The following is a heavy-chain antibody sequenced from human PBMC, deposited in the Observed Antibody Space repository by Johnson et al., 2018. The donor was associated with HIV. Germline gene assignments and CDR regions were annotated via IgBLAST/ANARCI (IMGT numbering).Heavy chain of an antibody. J-gene: IGHJ3*02. CDR3: ARGSAFDI. V-gene: IGHV3-15*01. CDR1: GFSFNTYT. Sequence: VQLVESGGGVVQPGKSLRLSCAAAGFSFNTYTMHWVRQAPGKGLEWVGRIKSKTDGGTTDYAAPVKGRFTISRDDSKNTLYLQMNSLKTEDTAVYYCARGSAFDIWGQGTMVTVSS. CDR2: IKSKTDGGTT. D-gene: IGHD6-6*01.